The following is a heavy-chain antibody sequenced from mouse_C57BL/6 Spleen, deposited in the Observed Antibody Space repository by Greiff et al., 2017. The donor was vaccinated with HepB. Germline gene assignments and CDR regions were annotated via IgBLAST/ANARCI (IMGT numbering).Heavy chain of an antibody. V-gene: IGHV5-16*01. CDR3: ARDRGYDGYYGFAY. J-gene: IGHJ3*01. CDR1: GFTFSDYY. CDR2: INYDGSST. D-gene: IGHD2-3*01. Sequence: EVKLMESEGGLVQPGSSMKLSCTASGFTFSDYYMAWVRQVPEKGLEWVANINYDGSSTYYLDSLKSRFIISRDNAKNILYLQMSSLKSEDTATYYCARDRGYDGYYGFAYWGQGTLVTVSA.